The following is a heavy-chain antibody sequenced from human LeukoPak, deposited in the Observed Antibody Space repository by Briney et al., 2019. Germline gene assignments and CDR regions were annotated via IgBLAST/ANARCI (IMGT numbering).Heavy chain of an antibody. CDR2: MSYDGSNK. CDR1: GLTFSSYV. Sequence: PGGSLRLSCAASGLTFSSYVMHWVRQAPGKGLEWVAVMSYDGSNKNYVDSVKGRFTISRDNSKNTLYLQMNSLRAEDTAVYYCARGSTNYYDSSGYYRYWGQGTLVTVSS. D-gene: IGHD3-22*01. CDR3: ARGSTNYYDSSGYYRY. V-gene: IGHV3-30*04. J-gene: IGHJ4*02.